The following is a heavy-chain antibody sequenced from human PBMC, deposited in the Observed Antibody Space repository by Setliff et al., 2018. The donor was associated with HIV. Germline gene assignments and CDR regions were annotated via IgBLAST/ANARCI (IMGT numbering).Heavy chain of an antibody. CDR1: GGSISSGSYY. V-gene: IGHV4-61*02. D-gene: IGHD3-3*01. CDR3: ASSRYYNFWSGREYYYYYGMDV. J-gene: IGHJ6*02. Sequence: SETLSLTCTVSGGSISSGSYYWSWIRQPAGKGLEWIGRIYTSGSTNYNPSLKSRVTISVDTSKNQFSLKLSSVTAADTAVYYCASSRYYNFWSGREYYYYYGMDVWGQGTTVTVSS. CDR2: IYTSGST.